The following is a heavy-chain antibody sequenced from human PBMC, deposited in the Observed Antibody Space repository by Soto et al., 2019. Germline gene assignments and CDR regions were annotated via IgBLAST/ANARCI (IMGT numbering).Heavy chain of an antibody. CDR2: ISAYNGNT. V-gene: IGHV1-18*01. CDR3: AGNYDYIWVTRERHDAFDI. Sequence: AQVKVYCKASGYTFTSYGISWVRQAPGQGLEWMGWISAYNGNTNYAQKLQGRVTMTTDTSTSTAYMELRSLRSDDTAVYYCAGNYDYIWVTRERHDAFDIWGQGTMVTVS. CDR1: GYTFTSYG. J-gene: IGHJ3*02. D-gene: IGHD3-16*01.